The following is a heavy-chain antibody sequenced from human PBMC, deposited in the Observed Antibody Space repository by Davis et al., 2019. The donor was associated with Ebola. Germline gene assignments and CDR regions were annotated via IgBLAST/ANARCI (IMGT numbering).Heavy chain of an antibody. CDR2: ISGSGGST. CDR3: ARSSYYDFWSGYYIEGALDP. J-gene: IGHJ5*02. V-gene: IGHV3-23*01. Sequence: PGGSLRLSCAASGFTFSSYAMSWVRQAPGKGLEWVSAISGSGGSTYYADSVKGRFTISRDNAKNSLYLQMNSLRDEDTAVYYCARSSYYDFWSGYYIEGALDPWGQGTLVTVSS. CDR1: GFTFSSYA. D-gene: IGHD3-3*01.